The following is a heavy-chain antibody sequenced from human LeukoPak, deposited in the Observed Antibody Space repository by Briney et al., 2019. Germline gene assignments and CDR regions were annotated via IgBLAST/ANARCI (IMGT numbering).Heavy chain of an antibody. V-gene: IGHV4-39*01. D-gene: IGHD3-3*01. Sequence: ETLSLTCTVSGGSISSSSYYWGWIRQPPGKGLEWIGSIYYSGSTYYNPSLKSRVTISVDTSKNQFSLKLSSVTAADTAVYYCARHVLSGYLNYWYFDLWGRGTLVTVSS. CDR2: IYYSGST. CDR3: ARHVLSGYLNYWYFDL. CDR1: GGSISSSSYY. J-gene: IGHJ2*01.